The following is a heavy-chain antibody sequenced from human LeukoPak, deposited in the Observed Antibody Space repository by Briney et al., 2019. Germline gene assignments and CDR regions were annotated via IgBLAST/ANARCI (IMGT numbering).Heavy chain of an antibody. J-gene: IGHJ3*02. V-gene: IGHV4-39*07. CDR3: ARDLGIAAAGTGSDVPDAFDI. D-gene: IGHD6-13*01. Sequence: SETLSLTCTVSGGSISSSSCYWGWIRQPPGKGLEWIGSIYYSGSTYYNPSLKSRVTISVDTSKNQFSLKLSSVTAADTAVYYCARDLGIAAAGTGSDVPDAFDIWGQGTMVTVSS. CDR1: GGSISSSSCY. CDR2: IYYSGST.